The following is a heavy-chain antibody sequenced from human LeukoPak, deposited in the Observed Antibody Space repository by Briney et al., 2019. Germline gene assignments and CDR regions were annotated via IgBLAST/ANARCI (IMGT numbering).Heavy chain of an antibody. J-gene: IGHJ5*02. Sequence: GASVKVSCKASGYTFTSYYMHWVRQAPGQGLEWMGIINPSGGSTSYAQKFQGRVTMTRDMSTSTVYMALSSLRSEDTAVYYCARDDYYDFWSGYYNWFDPWGQGTLVTVSS. CDR1: GYTFTSYY. CDR3: ARDDYYDFWSGYYNWFDP. D-gene: IGHD3-3*01. CDR2: INPSGGST. V-gene: IGHV1-46*01.